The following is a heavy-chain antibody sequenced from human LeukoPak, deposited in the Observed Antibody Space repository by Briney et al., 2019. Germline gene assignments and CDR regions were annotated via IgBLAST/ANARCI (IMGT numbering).Heavy chain of an antibody. CDR1: GGSISNNY. V-gene: IGHV4-59*12. J-gene: IGHJ4*02. D-gene: IGHD3-22*01. CDR2: VYSTGST. CDR3: ARLGRGYYITPFDY. Sequence: ASGTLSLTCNVSGGSISNNYWTWIRQPPGKGLEWIGYVYSTGSTNYNPSLKSRVTISVDTSKNQFSLKLSSVTAADTAVYYCARLGRGYYITPFDYWGQGTLVTVSS.